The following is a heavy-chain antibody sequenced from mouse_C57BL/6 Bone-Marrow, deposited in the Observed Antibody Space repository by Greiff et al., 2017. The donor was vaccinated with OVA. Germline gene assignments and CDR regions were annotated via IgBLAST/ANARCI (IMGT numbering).Heavy chain of an antibody. CDR1: GFTFTDSY. J-gene: IGHJ4*01. CDR2: IRNKANGYTT. CDR3: ARSGPFYAMDY. Sequence: EVKLMESGGGLVQPGGSLRLSCAASGFTFTDSYMSWVRQPPGKALEWLGFIRNKANGYTTEYSASVKGRFTISRDNSQSILYLQMNALRAEDSATYYCARSGPFYAMDYWGQGTSVTVSS. D-gene: IGHD3-1*01. V-gene: IGHV7-3*01.